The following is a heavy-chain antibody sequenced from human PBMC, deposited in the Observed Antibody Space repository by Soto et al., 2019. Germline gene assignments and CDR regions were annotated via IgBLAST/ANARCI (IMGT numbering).Heavy chain of an antibody. Sequence: GGSLSLSCAASGFTFSSYSMNWVRQAPGKGLEWVSSISSSSSYIYYADSVKGRFTISRDNAKNSLYLQMNSLRAEDTSVYNCAREGNLGAFDIWGQGTMVTVSS. CDR2: ISSSSSYI. J-gene: IGHJ3*02. CDR3: AREGNLGAFDI. V-gene: IGHV3-21*01. CDR1: GFTFSSYS. D-gene: IGHD3-16*01.